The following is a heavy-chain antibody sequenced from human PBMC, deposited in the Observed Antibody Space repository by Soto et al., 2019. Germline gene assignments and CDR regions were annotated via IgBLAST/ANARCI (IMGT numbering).Heavy chain of an antibody. CDR3: ARVLSGYYFDY. CDR2: ISYDGSNK. CDR1: GFTFSGYA. V-gene: IGHV3-30-3*01. D-gene: IGHD3-22*01. J-gene: IGHJ4*02. Sequence: PGGSLRLSCAASGFTFSGYAMHWVRQAPGKGLEWVAVISYDGSNKYYADSVKGRFTISRDNSKNTLYLQMNSLRAEDTAVYYCARVLSGYYFDYWGQGTLVTVSS.